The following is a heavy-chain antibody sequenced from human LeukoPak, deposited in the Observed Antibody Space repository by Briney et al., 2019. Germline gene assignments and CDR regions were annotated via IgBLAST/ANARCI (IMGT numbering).Heavy chain of an antibody. J-gene: IGHJ4*02. CDR1: GFTFSSYG. CDR2: ISYDGSNK. V-gene: IGHV3-30*18. D-gene: IGHD1-26*01. CDR3: AKWDFDY. Sequence: GGSLRLSCAASGFTFSSYGMHWVRQAPGKGLEWVAVISYDGSNKYYADSVKGRFTISRDNSKNTLYLQMNSLRAEDTAVYYCAKWDFDYWGQGTLVTVSS.